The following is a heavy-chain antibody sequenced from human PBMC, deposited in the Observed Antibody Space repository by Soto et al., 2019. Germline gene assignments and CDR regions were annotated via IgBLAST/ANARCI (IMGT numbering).Heavy chain of an antibody. D-gene: IGHD3-3*01. CDR2: ISSSGSTI. Sequence: GGSLRLSCAASGFTFSDYYMSWIRQAPGKGLERVSYISSSGSTIYYADSVKGRFTISRDNAKNSLYLQMNSLRAEDTAVYYCARDKARFLEWPREFDYWGQGTLVTVSS. CDR1: GFTFSDYY. J-gene: IGHJ4*02. CDR3: ARDKARFLEWPREFDY. V-gene: IGHV3-11*01.